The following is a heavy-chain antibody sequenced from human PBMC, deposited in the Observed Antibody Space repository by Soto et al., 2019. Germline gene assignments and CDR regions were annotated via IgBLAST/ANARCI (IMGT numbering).Heavy chain of an antibody. D-gene: IGHD2-2*01. Sequence: EVQLVESGGGLVQPGGSLRLSCAASGFTFSSYWMHWVRQAPGKGLVWVSRINSDGSSTSYADSVKGRFTISRDNAKNTLYLQMNSLRAEGTAVYYCALVGGYCSSTSCFDYWGQGTLVTVSS. V-gene: IGHV3-74*01. CDR3: ALVGGYCSSTSCFDY. J-gene: IGHJ4*02. CDR1: GFTFSSYW. CDR2: INSDGSST.